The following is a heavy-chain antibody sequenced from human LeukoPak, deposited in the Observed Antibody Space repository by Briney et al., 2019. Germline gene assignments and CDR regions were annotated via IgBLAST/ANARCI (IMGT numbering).Heavy chain of an antibody. J-gene: IGHJ4*02. CDR1: GFTFSSYE. D-gene: IGHD1-26*01. Sequence: GGSLRLSCAASGFTFSSYEMNWVRQAPGKGLEWVSYISSSGSTIYYADSVKGRFTISRDNAKNSLYLQMNSLRAEDTAVYYCAGDGYSGSYGDYWGQGTLVTVSS. V-gene: IGHV3-48*03. CDR3: AGDGYSGSYGDY. CDR2: ISSSGSTI.